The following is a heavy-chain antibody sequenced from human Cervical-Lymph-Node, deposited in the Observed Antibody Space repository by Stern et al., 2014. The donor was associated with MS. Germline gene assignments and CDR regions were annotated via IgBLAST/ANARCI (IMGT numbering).Heavy chain of an antibody. J-gene: IGHJ6*02. CDR1: GGTFSSYA. D-gene: IGHD1-26*01. V-gene: IGHV1-69*01. CDR3: ARGELKEGLVRGMDV. Sequence: AQLGESGAEVKKPGSSVKVSCKASGGTFSSYAISWVRQSPGQGLERMGGIIPIFGTANYAQKFQGRVTITADESTSTAYMELSSLRSEDTAVYYCARGELKEGLVRGMDVWGQGTTVTVSS. CDR2: IIPIFGTA.